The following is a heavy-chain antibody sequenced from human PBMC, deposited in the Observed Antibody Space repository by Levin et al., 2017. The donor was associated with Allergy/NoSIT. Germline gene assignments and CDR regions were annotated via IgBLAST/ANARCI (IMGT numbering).Heavy chain of an antibody. CDR2: ISSSSSTI. CDR1: GFTFSSCR. V-gene: IGHV3-48*01. Sequence: GASVKVSCTASGFTFSSCRMNWVRQAPGKGLEWVSYISSSSSTIYYADSVKGRFTISRDNAKNSLHLQMSSLRAEDTAVYYCARDQSDTSGYYYSDWGQGTLVTVS. J-gene: IGHJ4*02. CDR3: ARDQSDTSGYYYSD. D-gene: IGHD3-22*01.